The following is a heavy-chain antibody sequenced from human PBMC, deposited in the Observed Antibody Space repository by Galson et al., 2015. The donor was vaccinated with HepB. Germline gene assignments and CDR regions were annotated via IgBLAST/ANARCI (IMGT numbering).Heavy chain of an antibody. CDR1: GYTFTSYY. D-gene: IGHD2-15*01. V-gene: IGHV1-46*01. Sequence: SVKVSCKASGYTFTSYYFNWVRQAPGQGLEWMGIINPSGGSTSYAQKFQGRVTMTRDTSTSTVYMELSSLRSEDTAVYYCARAGYCSGGSCYVLYYDYYGMDVLCPGTTFSVSS. J-gene: IGHJ6*02. CDR2: INPSGGST. CDR3: ARAGYCSGGSCYVLYYDYYGMDV.